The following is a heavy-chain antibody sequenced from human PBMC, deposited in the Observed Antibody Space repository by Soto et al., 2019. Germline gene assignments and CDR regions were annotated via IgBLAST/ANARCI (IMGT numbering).Heavy chain of an antibody. CDR1: GFTFSSYA. V-gene: IGHV3-23*01. J-gene: IGHJ3*01. CDR2: ISGSGSTT. D-gene: IGHD3-10*01. Sequence: EVQLLESGGGLVQPGGSLRLSCAASGFTFSSYAMRWVRQAPGKGLEWVSAISGSGSTTYYADSVKGRFAFSRDNSKNALYLQMTTLRAEATAVYYCAKTATVWFSAFELWGQGTMVTVSS. CDR3: AKTATVWFSAFEL.